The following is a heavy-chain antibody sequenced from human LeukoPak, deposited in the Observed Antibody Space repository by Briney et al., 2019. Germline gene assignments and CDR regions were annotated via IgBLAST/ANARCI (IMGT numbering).Heavy chain of an antibody. D-gene: IGHD3-22*01. V-gene: IGHV3-23*01. CDR1: GFTFSSYA. Sequence: PGGSLRLSSAASGFTFSSYAMSWVPQAPGKGLEWVSAISGSGGSTYYAHSVKVRFTISRDNSKNTLYMQTNSLRAEDTAVYYCAKDSGNDSSGYYYGDLGYWGQGTLVTVSS. J-gene: IGHJ4*02. CDR2: ISGSGGST. CDR3: AKDSGNDSSGYYYGDLGY.